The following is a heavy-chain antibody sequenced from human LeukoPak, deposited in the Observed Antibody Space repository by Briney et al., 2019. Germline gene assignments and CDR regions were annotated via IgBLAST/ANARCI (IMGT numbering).Heavy chain of an antibody. Sequence: GSLRLSCAASGFTFSSYGMHWVRLPPGKGLEWIGEVSHSETTNYSPSLKGRVKLSVDRATDQFSLRLTSVTAADTAIYFCAKESGRGTFDLWGQGTMVTVSS. CDR2: VSHSETT. CDR3: AKESGRGTFDL. J-gene: IGHJ3*01. V-gene: IGHV4-4*01. CDR1: GFTFSSYG. D-gene: IGHD3-10*01.